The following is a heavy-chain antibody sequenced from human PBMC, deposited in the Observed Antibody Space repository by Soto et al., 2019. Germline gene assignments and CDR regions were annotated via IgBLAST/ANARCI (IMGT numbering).Heavy chain of an antibody. CDR1: AVSISNEGYF. CDR2: ISNRGSS. V-gene: IGHV4-31*03. CDR3: ASRVPRRSYLGVFDC. J-gene: IGHJ4*01. Sequence: QVQLQESGPGLVEPSQTLSLTCTVSAVSISNEGYFWTWIRQRPGKGPEWMGYISNRGSSFSNPALRSRLAFSIATSKNQFSLKLTSMTAADTAIYHCASRVPRRSYLGVFDCWGHGTLVNVSS. D-gene: IGHD1-26*01.